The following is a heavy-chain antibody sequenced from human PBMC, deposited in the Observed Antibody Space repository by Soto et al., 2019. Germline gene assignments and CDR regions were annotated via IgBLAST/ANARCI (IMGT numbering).Heavy chain of an antibody. CDR1: GFPFSSYW. CDR3: ARRLLWADY. Sequence: EVQLVESGGGLVQPGGPLGLSCAASGFPFSSYWLGWFPQPQGKGLEWVANIKQDGSEKYYVDSVKGRFTISRDNAKNSLYLQMNSLRAEDTAVYYCARRLLWADYWGQGTLVTVSS. V-gene: IGHV3-7*03. CDR2: IKQDGSEK. J-gene: IGHJ4*02. D-gene: IGHD3-10*01.